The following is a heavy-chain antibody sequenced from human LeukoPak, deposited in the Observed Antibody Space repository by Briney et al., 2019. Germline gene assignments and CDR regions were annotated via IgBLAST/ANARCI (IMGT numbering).Heavy chain of an antibody. Sequence: KTSETLSLTCTVSGGSISSSSYYWGWIRQHPGKGLEWIGTIYYSGSTYYHPSLKSRVTISADTSKNQSSLKLSSVTAADTAVYYCARHLTTYYYDSSGSYPWGQGTLVTVSS. D-gene: IGHD3-22*01. CDR2: IYYSGST. CDR1: GGSISSSSYY. J-gene: IGHJ4*02. CDR3: ARHLTTYYYDSSGSYP. V-gene: IGHV4-39*01.